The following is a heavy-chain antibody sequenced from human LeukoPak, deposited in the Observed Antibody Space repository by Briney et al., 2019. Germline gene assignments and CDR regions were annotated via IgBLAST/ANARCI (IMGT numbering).Heavy chain of an antibody. J-gene: IGHJ6*02. Sequence: PGGSLRLSCAASGFTFSSYDMHWVRQATGKGLEWVSAIGTAGDTYYPGSVKGRFTISRENAKNSLYLQMNSLRVGDTAVYYCARGLGRNYVLSYYGMDVWGQGTTVTVSS. CDR1: GFTFSSYD. V-gene: IGHV3-13*01. D-gene: IGHD1-7*01. CDR2: IGTAGDT. CDR3: ARGLGRNYVLSYYGMDV.